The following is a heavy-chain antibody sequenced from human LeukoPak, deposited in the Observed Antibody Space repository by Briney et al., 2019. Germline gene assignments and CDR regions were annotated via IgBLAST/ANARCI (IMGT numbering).Heavy chain of an antibody. V-gene: IGHV7-4-1*02. D-gene: IGHD3-10*01. CDR2: INTNTGNP. Sequence: GASVKVSCKASGYTFTSYAMNWVRQAPGQGLEWMGWINTNTGNPTYAQGFTGRFVFSLDTSVSTAYLQISSLKAEDTAVYYCARVAGSRADYYYYMDVWGKGTTVTVSS. CDR1: GYTFTSYA. J-gene: IGHJ6*03. CDR3: ARVAGSRADYYYYMDV.